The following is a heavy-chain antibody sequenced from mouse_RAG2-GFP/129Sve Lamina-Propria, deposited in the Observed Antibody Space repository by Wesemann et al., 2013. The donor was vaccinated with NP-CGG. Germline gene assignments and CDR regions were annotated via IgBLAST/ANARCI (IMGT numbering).Heavy chain of an antibody. CDR2: INSNGGST. Sequence: EVKLVESGGGLVKPGGSLKLSCAASGFTFSSYAMSWVRQTPEKRLEWVAAINSNGGSTYYPDTVKDRFTISRDNAKNTLYLQMSSLRSEDTALYYCARHGLRDFDVWGAGTTVTVSS. V-gene: IGHV5-6-2*01. D-gene: IGHD2-2*01. CDR1: GFTFSSYA. J-gene: IGHJ1*01. CDR3: ARHGLRDFDV.